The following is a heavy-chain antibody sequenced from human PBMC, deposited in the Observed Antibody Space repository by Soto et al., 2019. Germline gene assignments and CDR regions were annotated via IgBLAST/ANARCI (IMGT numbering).Heavy chain of an antibody. CDR1: GFTFSSYW. V-gene: IGHV3-7*01. D-gene: IGHD2-2*02. CDR2: IKQDGSEK. Sequence: GGSLRLSCAASGFTFSSYWMSWVRQAPGKGLEWVANIKQDGSEKYYVDSVKGRFTISRDNAKNSLYLQMSSLRAEDTAVYYCARDSGGYCSSTSCYTGFDPWGQGTLVTVSS. J-gene: IGHJ5*02. CDR3: ARDSGGYCSSTSCYTGFDP.